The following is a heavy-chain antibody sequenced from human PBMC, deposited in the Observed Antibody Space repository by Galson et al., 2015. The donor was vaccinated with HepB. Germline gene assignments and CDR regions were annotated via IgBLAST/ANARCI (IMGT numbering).Heavy chain of an antibody. V-gene: IGHV1-24*01. CDR1: GYTLTELS. D-gene: IGHD4-17*01. CDR3: ATGLVSVTTYADAFDI. CDR2: FDPEDGET. J-gene: IGHJ3*02. Sequence: SVKVSCKVSGYTLTELSMHWVRQAPGKGLEWMGGFDPEDGETIYAQKFQGRVTMTEDTSTDTAYMELSSLRSEDTAVYYCATGLVSVTTYADAFDIWGQGTMVTVSS.